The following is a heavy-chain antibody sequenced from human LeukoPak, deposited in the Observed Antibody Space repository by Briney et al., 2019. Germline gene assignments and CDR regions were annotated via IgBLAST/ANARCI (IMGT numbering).Heavy chain of an antibody. CDR1: GFTFSDYG. CDR3: ATTYSSSSVLGY. J-gene: IGHJ4*02. V-gene: IGHV3-48*04. Sequence: GGSLRLSCGDSGFTFSDYGMNWVRQAPGKGLEWVSYMSSSGATMYYADSVKGRFTISRDNAKDTLYLQMNSLRAEDTAVYYCATTYSSSSVLGYWGQGTLVTVSS. D-gene: IGHD6-6*01. CDR2: MSSSGATM.